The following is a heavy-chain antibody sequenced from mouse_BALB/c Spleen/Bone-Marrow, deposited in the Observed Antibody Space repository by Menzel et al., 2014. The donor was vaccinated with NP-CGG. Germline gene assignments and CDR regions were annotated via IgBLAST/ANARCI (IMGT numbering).Heavy chain of an antibody. J-gene: IGHJ1*01. Sequence: QVQLQQSGAELVKPGASVKMSCKAFGYTFTTYPIEWMKQNHGKSLEWIGNFHPYNDDTKYNEKFKGKAKLTVDKSSSTVYLELSRLTSDDSAVYYCARGSLDGYFDVWDAATTVTVSS. CDR1: GYTFTTYP. CDR3: ARGSLDGYFDV. V-gene: IGHV1-47*01. CDR2: FHPYNDDT.